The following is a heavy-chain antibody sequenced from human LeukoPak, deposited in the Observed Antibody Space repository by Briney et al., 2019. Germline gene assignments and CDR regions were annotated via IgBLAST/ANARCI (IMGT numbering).Heavy chain of an antibody. CDR1: GFTFSSYS. J-gene: IGHJ4*02. CDR3: ARDRYSSGCFDY. D-gene: IGHD6-19*01. CDR2: ISSSSSSYI. V-gene: IGHV3-21*01. Sequence: PGGSLRLSCAASGFTFSSYSMNWVRQAPGKGLEWVSSISSSSSSYIYYADSVKGRFTISRDNAKNSLYLQMNSLRAEDTAVYYCARDRYSSGCFDYWGQGTLVTVSS.